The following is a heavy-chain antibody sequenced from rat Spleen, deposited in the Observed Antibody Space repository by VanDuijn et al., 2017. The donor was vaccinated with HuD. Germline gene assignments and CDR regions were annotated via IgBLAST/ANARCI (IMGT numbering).Heavy chain of an antibody. CDR3: TRDENSGYPNWFAY. CDR1: GFSLTNYN. J-gene: IGHJ3*01. Sequence: QVQLMESGPGLVQPSETLSLTCTVSGFSLTNYNVHWVRQPPGKSLEWMGVMWSGGSTYYNSALKSRLSISRDTSKSQVFLKMNSLQTEDTAIYFCTRDENSGYPNWFAYWGQGTLVTVSS. V-gene: IGHV2-45*01. CDR2: MWSGGST. D-gene: IGHD4-3*01.